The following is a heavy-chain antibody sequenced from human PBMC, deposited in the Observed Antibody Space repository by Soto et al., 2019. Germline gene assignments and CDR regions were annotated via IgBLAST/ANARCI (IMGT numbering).Heavy chain of an antibody. J-gene: IGHJ3*01. CDR3: AKDNSGYDNDAFNF. D-gene: IGHD5-12*01. CDR2: ITWNSGSV. V-gene: IGHV3-9*01. CDR1: GFTFDDYG. Sequence: EVQLVESGGGLVQPGRSLRLSCVASGFTFDDYGLHWVRQTPEKGLEWVSSITWNSGSVFYADSVKGRFTIARDNAKNSLYLQMNGLRVEDTALYYCAKDNSGYDNDAFNFWGQGTMVTVSS.